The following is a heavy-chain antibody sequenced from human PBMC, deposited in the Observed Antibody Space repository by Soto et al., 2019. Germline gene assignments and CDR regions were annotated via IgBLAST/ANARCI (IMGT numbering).Heavy chain of an antibody. J-gene: IGHJ6*01. V-gene: IGHV1-3*01. D-gene: IGHD1-26*01. CDR1: GYTFTSYA. CDR2: GNGANGKT. CDR3: ARAPGNYYYYAMDV. Sequence: QVQLVQSGAEVKKPGASVKVSCKASGYTFTSYAIHWVRQAPGQSLEWMGSGNGANGKTKYSQKVQGSVTITSDTSASPAYMELSSLRSEDTDVYYCARAPGNYYYYAMDVWGQGTTVTVSS.